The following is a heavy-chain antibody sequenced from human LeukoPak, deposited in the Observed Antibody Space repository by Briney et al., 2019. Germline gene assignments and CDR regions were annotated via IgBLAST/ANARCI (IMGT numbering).Heavy chain of an antibody. V-gene: IGHV3-30-3*01. D-gene: IGHD6-13*01. J-gene: IGHJ4*02. CDR1: GFTFSSYA. CDR3: ARDRIAAAGTGDY. CDR2: ISYDGSNK. Sequence: GGSLRLSCAASGFTFSSYAMHWGRQAPGKGLEWVAVISYDGSNKYYADSVKGRFTISRDNSKNTLYLQMNSLRAEDTAVYYCARDRIAAAGTGDYWGQGTLVTVSS.